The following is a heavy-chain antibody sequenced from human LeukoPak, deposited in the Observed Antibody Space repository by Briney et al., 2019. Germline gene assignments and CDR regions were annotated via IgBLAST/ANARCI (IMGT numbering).Heavy chain of an antibody. CDR2: INQYGTEK. J-gene: IGHJ4*02. Sequence: GGSLRLSCAVSGFTFSSYWMSWVRQAPGKGLEWVAKINQYGTEKYSVDSVKGRFTITRDNAKNSLYLQMNSLRAEDTAVYYCAREVREVPHWGQGILVTVSS. D-gene: IGHD3-10*01. CDR3: AREVREVPH. CDR1: GFTFSSYW. V-gene: IGHV3-7*04.